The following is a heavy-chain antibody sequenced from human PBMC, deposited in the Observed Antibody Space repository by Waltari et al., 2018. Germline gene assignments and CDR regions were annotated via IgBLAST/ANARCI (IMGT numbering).Heavy chain of an antibody. CDR1: GGSISSSSYY. Sequence: QLQLQESGPGLVKPSETLSLTCTVSGGSISSSSYYWGWIRQPPGKGLEWIGSIYYSLIAYYYPSLDSRGTISVDTSKNQFSLKLSSVTAADTAVYCCARKLYYCDHYWYCDLWGRGTLVTVSS. D-gene: IGHD2-8*01. V-gene: IGHV4-39*07. J-gene: IGHJ2*01. CDR2: IYYSLIA. CDR3: ARKLYYCDHYWYCDL.